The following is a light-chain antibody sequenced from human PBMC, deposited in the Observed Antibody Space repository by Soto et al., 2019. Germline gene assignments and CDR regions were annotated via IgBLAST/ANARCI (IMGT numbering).Light chain of an antibody. Sequence: QSALTQPASVSGSPGQSITISCTGTSSDVGRYTYVSWYQQHPGKAPKLMIYEVSNRPSGVSDRFSGSKSGNTASLTISGLQTEDEADYYCSSYTSIITVVFGGGTKLTVL. CDR3: SSYTSIITVV. CDR2: EVS. V-gene: IGLV2-14*01. CDR1: SSDVGRYTY. J-gene: IGLJ2*01.